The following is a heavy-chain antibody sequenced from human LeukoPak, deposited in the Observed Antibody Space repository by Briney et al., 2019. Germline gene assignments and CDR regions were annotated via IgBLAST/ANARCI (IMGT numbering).Heavy chain of an antibody. Sequence: PGGSLRLSCVASGVGFSSYTMHWVRQPPGKGLEWVAVISSDGSDKYYGDSVKGRFTISRDNSKNTLYLQMNSLRAEDTAVYYCAKGEGSGWSGDAFDIWGQGTMVTASS. J-gene: IGHJ3*02. CDR2: ISSDGSDK. CDR3: AKGEGSGWSGDAFDI. CDR1: GVGFSSYT. D-gene: IGHD6-19*01. V-gene: IGHV3-30*18.